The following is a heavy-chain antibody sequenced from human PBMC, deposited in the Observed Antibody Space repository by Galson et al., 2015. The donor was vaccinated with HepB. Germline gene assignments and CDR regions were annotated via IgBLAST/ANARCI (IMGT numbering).Heavy chain of an antibody. J-gene: IGHJ4*02. CDR2: FDPEDGET. Sequence: SVKVSCKVSGYTLTELSMHWVRQAPGKGLEWMGGFDPEDGETIYAQKFQGRVTMTEDTSTDTAYMELSSLGSEDTAVYYCATIWYSSSWESGHWGQGTLVTVSS. D-gene: IGHD6-13*01. CDR3: ATIWYSSSWESGH. V-gene: IGHV1-24*01. CDR1: GYTLTELS.